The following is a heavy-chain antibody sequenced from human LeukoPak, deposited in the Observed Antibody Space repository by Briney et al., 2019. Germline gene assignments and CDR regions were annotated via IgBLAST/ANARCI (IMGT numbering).Heavy chain of an antibody. Sequence: GASVKVSCKVSGYTLTELSMHWVRQAPGKGLEWMGGFDPEDGETIYAQKFQGRVTMTEDTSTDTAYMELSSLRSEDTAVYYCARDPTFIAARRKGDYYYYMDVWGKGTTVTVSS. V-gene: IGHV1-24*01. CDR1: GYTLTELS. CDR3: ARDPTFIAARRKGDYYYYMDV. D-gene: IGHD6-6*01. J-gene: IGHJ6*03. CDR2: FDPEDGET.